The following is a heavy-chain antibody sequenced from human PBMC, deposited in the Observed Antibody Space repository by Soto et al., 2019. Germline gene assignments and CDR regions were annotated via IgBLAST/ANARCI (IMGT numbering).Heavy chain of an antibody. Sequence: SETLSLTCAVSGGSISSGGYSWSWIRQPPGKGLEWIGYIYHSGSTYYNPSLKSRVTISVDRSKNQFSLKLSSVTAADTAVYYCEKWGYTAMQAFDIWGQGTMVTVSS. CDR2: IYHSGST. CDR1: GGSISSGGYS. J-gene: IGHJ3*02. CDR3: EKWGYTAMQAFDI. D-gene: IGHD3-16*02. V-gene: IGHV4-30-2*01.